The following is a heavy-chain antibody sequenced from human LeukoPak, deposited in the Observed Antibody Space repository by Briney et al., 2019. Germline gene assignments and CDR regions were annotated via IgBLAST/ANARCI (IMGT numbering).Heavy chain of an antibody. D-gene: IGHD2-21*02. CDR1: GFTFSSYS. CDR2: ISGSGGST. J-gene: IGHJ4*02. V-gene: IGHV3-23*01. CDR3: AGEAPWMVVTALDY. Sequence: GGSLRLSCAASGFTFSSYSMNWVRQAPGKGLEWVSAISGSGGSTYYADSVKGRFTISRDNSKNTLYLQMNSLRAEDTAVYYCAGEAPWMVVTALDYWGQGTLVTVSS.